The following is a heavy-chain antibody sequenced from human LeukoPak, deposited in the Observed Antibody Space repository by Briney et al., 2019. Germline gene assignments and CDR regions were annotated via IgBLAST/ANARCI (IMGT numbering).Heavy chain of an antibody. D-gene: IGHD1-26*01. CDR2: ISTSGTT. CDR3: AREVGSTGRALDI. Sequence: SETLSLTCTVSGDSISSYFWSWIRQPAGKGREWIGRISTSGTTNYNASLKSRLTMSLDTSKHQFSLNLTSVTAADTAVYYCAREVGSTGRALDIWGQGTMVTVSS. CDR1: GDSISSYF. J-gene: IGHJ3*02. V-gene: IGHV4-4*07.